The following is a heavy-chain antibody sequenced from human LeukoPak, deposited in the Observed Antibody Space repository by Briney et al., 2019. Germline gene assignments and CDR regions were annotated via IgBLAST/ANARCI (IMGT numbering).Heavy chain of an antibody. CDR2: IGTAADT. Sequence: GGSLRLSCAASGFTFSSYHMHWVRQVIGEGLQWVSGIGTAADTYYVGSVKGRFTISRENAKNSLYLQMNNLRAGDTAVYYCARASACGAPSCNLHLGFYYGFDVWGQGTTVTVSS. D-gene: IGHD2-21*01. V-gene: IGHV3-13*01. CDR1: GFTFSSYH. J-gene: IGHJ6*02. CDR3: ARASACGAPSCNLHLGFYYGFDV.